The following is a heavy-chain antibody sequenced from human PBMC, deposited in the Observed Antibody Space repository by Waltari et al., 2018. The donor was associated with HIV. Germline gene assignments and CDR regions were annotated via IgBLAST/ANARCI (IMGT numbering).Heavy chain of an antibody. CDR1: GFTDSSNY. CDR2: IYSGGST. CDR3: ARSEYSSSWYRAFDI. V-gene: IGHV3-53*04. J-gene: IGHJ3*02. D-gene: IGHD6-13*01. Sequence: EVQLVESGGGLVQPGGSLRLSCAASGFTDSSNYMSWVRQAPGKGLEWVSVIYSGGSTYYADSVKGRFTISRHNSKNTLYLQMNSLRAEDTAVYYCARSEYSSSWYRAFDIWGQGTMVTVSS.